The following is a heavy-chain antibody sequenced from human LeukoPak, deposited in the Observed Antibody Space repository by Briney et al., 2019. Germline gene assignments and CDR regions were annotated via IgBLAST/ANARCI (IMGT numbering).Heavy chain of an antibody. V-gene: IGHV1-2*02. CDR2: INPNSGGT. Sequence: ASVKVSCKASGYTFSGYYMHWVRQAPGQGLEWMGWINPNSGGTNYAQKFQGRVTMTRDTSISTAYMELSRLRSDDTAVYYCARDRGVDYCSGGSCSHYYYYMDVWGKGTTVTISS. J-gene: IGHJ6*03. CDR1: GYTFSGYY. D-gene: IGHD2-15*01. CDR3: ARDRGVDYCSGGSCSHYYYYMDV.